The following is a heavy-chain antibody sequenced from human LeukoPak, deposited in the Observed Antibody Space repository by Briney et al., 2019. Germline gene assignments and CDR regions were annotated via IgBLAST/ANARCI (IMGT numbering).Heavy chain of an antibody. Sequence: SVKVSCKASGGTFSSYAISWVRQAPGQGLEWMEGIIPIFGTANYAQKFQGRVTITADKSTSTAYMELSSLRSEDTAVYYCASTPRYSGYEGEFDYWGQGTLVTVSS. D-gene: IGHD5-12*01. CDR3: ASTPRYSGYEGEFDY. V-gene: IGHV1-69*06. J-gene: IGHJ4*02. CDR1: GGTFSSYA. CDR2: IIPIFGTA.